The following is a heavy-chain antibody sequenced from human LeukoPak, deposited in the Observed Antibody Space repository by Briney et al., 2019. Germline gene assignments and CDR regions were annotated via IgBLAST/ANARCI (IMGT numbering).Heavy chain of an antibody. V-gene: IGHV3-23*01. D-gene: IGHD3-10*01. CDR2: ISGSGDYT. CDR3: AKDRTYYYGLGSSSNAFDI. J-gene: IGHJ3*02. CDR1: GFTFSNYA. Sequence: GGSLRLSCAAPGFTFSNYAMRWVRQAPGKGLEWVSGISGSGDYTYYADSLKGRFTISRDNSKNTLYLQMNSLRAEDTAVYYCAKDRTYYYGLGSSSNAFDIWGQGTMVTVSS.